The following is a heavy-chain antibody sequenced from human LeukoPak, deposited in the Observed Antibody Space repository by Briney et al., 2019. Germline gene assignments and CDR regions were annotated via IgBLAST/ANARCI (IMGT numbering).Heavy chain of an antibody. CDR3: ARDRYSSAWYEE. D-gene: IGHD6-19*01. Sequence: GGSLRLSCSASGFIFSTYAMHWVRQAPGKGLEYVSAISRNGESTYYADSVKGRFTISRDNAKNTLYLQMNSLRAEDTAVYYCARDRYSSAWYEEWGQGTLVTVSS. V-gene: IGHV3-64*04. CDR1: GFIFSTYA. CDR2: ISRNGEST. J-gene: IGHJ4*02.